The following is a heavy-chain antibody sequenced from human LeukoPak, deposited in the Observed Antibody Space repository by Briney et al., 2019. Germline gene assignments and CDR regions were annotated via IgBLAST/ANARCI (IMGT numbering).Heavy chain of an antibody. J-gene: IGHJ4*02. CDR1: GGSISSYY. V-gene: IGHV4-4*07. CDR2: IYTSGST. D-gene: IGHD1-26*01. CDR3: ARFRVGGYYFDY. Sequence: SETLSLTCTVSGGSISSYYWSWIRQPAGKGLEWIGRIYTSGSTNYNPSLKSRVTISVDTSKNQFSLKLRSMTAADTAVYYCARFRVGGYYFDYWGQGTLVTVSS.